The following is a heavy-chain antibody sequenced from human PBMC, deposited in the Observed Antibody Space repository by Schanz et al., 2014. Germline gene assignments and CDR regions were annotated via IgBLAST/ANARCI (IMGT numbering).Heavy chain of an antibody. D-gene: IGHD6-13*01. CDR2: IRSSSSTR. V-gene: IGHV3-48*01. CDR1: GFIFGSSV. CDR3: ARGLIAAAGGAFDY. Sequence: EVQLLESGGGLVQPGGSLRLSCAASGFIFGSSVMAWVRQAPGKGLEWVSYIRSSSSTRYYADSVRGRFTMSRDNSKNTLYLQMNSLRAGDAAVYYCARGLIAAAGGAFDYWGQGTLVAVSA. J-gene: IGHJ4*02.